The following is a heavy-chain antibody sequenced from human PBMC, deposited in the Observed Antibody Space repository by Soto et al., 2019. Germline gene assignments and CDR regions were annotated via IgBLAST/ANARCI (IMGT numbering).Heavy chain of an antibody. V-gene: IGHV4-31*03. J-gene: IGHJ6*02. D-gene: IGHD2-21*02. Sequence: QVQLQESGPGLVKPSQTLSLTCTVSGGSISSGGYYWTWIRQHPGKGLEWIGYIYYSGSTYYNRSLKRRVTISVDTSKNQFSLKLRSVTAADTAVYYCARVCGGDCHYGMDVWGQGTTVTVSS. CDR2: IYYSGST. CDR1: GGSISSGGYY. CDR3: ARVCGGDCHYGMDV.